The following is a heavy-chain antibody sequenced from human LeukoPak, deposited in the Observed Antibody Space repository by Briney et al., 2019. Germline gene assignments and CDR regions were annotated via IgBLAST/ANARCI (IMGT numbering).Heavy chain of an antibody. CDR1: GFTLRNYG. V-gene: IGHV3-30*02. Sequence: PGGSLRLSCAASGFTLRNYGMHWGRQSPGKGLEWVAFIRNDESNKYYADSVKGRFTISRENSKNTLYLEMNSLRAEDTAMYYCPKGYYLYYFDYWGQGTLVTVSS. J-gene: IGHJ4*02. CDR3: PKGYYLYYFDY. CDR2: IRNDESNK. D-gene: IGHD3-22*01.